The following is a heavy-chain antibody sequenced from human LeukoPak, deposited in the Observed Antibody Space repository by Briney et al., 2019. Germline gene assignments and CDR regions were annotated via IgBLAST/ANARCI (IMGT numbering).Heavy chain of an antibody. Sequence: PGGSLRLSCAASGFTFSSYSMNWVRQAPGKGLEWVSYISSSSSTIYYADSVKGRFTISRDNAKNSLYLQMNSLRAEETAVYYCAKGRSSSTRPDFDYWGQGTLVTVSS. V-gene: IGHV3-48*01. J-gene: IGHJ4*02. CDR3: AKGRSSSTRPDFDY. CDR2: ISSSSSTI. D-gene: IGHD2-2*01. CDR1: GFTFSSYS.